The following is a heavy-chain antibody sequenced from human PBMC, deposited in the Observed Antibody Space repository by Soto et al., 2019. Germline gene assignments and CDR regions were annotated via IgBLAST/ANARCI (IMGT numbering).Heavy chain of an antibody. J-gene: IGHJ4*02. D-gene: IGHD3-10*01. Sequence: QVQLVQSGAEVKKRGASVKVSSKASGYTFTSYAMHWVRQAPGQRLEWMGWINAGNGNTKYSQKFQGRVTITRDTSESTAYMELSSLRSEDTAVYYCARDFSWFGELIASDYWGQGTLVTVSS. CDR1: GYTFTSYA. CDR3: ARDFSWFGELIASDY. CDR2: INAGNGNT. V-gene: IGHV1-3*01.